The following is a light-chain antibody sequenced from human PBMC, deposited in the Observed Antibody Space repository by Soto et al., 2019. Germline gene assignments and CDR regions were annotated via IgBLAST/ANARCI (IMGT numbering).Light chain of an antibody. CDR2: DAS. CDR3: QQYNNWPRT. J-gene: IGKJ1*01. Sequence: EIVLTQSPGTLSLSPGETATLSCRASQTVNSDYLAWFQQRPGQAPRLLIYDASSRATGIPDRFSGGGSGTDFTLTISSLQPEDFAVYYCQQYNNWPRTFGQGTKVDIK. CDR1: QTVNSDY. V-gene: IGKV3-20*01.